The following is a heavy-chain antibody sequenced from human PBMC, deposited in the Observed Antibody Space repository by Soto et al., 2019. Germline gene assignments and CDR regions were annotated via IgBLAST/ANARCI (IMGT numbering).Heavy chain of an antibody. J-gene: IGHJ4*02. Sequence: PSETLSLTCTVSGGSISSDYWSWIRQPPGKGLEWIAYIYYSGSTNYNPSLKSRVAISVDTSKNQFSLKLSSVTAADTAVYYCASVPDYWGQGILVTVSS. V-gene: IGHV4-59*01. CDR2: IYYSGST. CDR3: ASVPDY. CDR1: GGSISSDY. D-gene: IGHD2-2*01.